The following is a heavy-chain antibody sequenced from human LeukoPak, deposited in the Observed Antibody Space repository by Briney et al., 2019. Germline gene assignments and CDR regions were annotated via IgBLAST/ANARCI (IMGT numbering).Heavy chain of an antibody. Sequence: SGTLSLTCAVSGVSINSGGYSWSWIRQPPGKGLEWIGYIYHSGSTYYNPSLKSRVTISVDRSKNQFSLKLSSVTAADTAVYYCARVYDSEYYFDYWGQGTLVTVSS. D-gene: IGHD3-3*01. CDR3: ARVYDSEYYFDY. CDR1: GVSINSGGYS. J-gene: IGHJ4*02. CDR2: IYHSGST. V-gene: IGHV4-30-2*01.